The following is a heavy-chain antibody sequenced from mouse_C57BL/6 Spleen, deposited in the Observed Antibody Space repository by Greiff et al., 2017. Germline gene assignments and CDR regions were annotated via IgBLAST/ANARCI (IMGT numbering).Heavy chain of an antibody. J-gene: IGHJ2*01. D-gene: IGHD4-1*01. CDR1: GYTFTSYW. CDR2: IDPSDSYT. Sequence: VQLQQPGAELVKPGASVKLSCKASGYTFTSYWMQWVKQRPGQGLEWIGEIDPSDSYTNYNQKFKGKATLTVDTSSSTAYMQLSSRTSEDSAVYYCERGGDWDDYFDYWGQGTTLTVSS. CDR3: ERGGDWDDYFDY. V-gene: IGHV1-50*01.